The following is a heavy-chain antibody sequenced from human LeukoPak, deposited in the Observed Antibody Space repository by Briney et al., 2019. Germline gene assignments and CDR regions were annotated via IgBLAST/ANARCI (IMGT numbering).Heavy chain of an antibody. CDR2: ISSSSSGITI. J-gene: IGHJ4*02. V-gene: IGHV3-48*03. CDR1: GFTFSSYE. CDR3: ARDGGLYFDWSKNYFDY. Sequence: GGSLRLSCAASGFTFSSYEMNWVRQAPGKGLEWVSYISSSSSGITIYYADSVKGRFTISRDNAKNSLYLQMNSLRAEDTAVYYCARDGGLYFDWSKNYFDYWGQGTLVTVSS. D-gene: IGHD3-9*01.